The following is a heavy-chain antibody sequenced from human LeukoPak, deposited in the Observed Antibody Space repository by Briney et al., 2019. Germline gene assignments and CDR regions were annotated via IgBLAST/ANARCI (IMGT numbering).Heavy chain of an antibody. D-gene: IGHD3-3*01. Sequence: SETLSLTCAVYGGSFSGYYWSWIRQPPGKGLEWIGEINHSGSTNYNPSLKSRVTISVDTSKNQFSLKLSSVTAADTAVYYCARRYYDFWSKKQDHYYYYMDVWGKGTTVTVSS. CDR2: INHSGST. CDR1: GGSFSGYY. J-gene: IGHJ6*03. V-gene: IGHV4-34*01. CDR3: ARRYYDFWSKKQDHYYYYMDV.